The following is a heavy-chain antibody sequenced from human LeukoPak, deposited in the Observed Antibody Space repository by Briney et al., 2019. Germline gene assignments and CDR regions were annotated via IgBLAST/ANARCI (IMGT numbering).Heavy chain of an antibody. J-gene: IGHJ4*02. CDR1: GFSFSTHD. CDR2: ISGSAGGSA. V-gene: IGHV3-23*01. Sequence: GGSLRLSCAASGFSFSTHDMSWVRQAPGKGLECVSYISGSAGGSAYYADAVKGRFTISRDNSKSTLYLQMSSLRAEDTAFYYCAKGAWLDDWGQGALVTVSS. CDR3: AKGAWLDD.